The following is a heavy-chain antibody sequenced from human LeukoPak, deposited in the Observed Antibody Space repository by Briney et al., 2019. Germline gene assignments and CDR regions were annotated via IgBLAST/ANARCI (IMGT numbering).Heavy chain of an antibody. D-gene: IGHD6-13*01. CDR2: IYYSGST. CDR3: ARVVGSSSWSHWGYYYYMDV. V-gene: IGHV4-39*07. Sequence: SETLSLTCIVSGGSITSSSYYWGWIRQPPGKGLQWIGSIYYSGSTYYNPSLKSRVTISVDTSKNQFSLKLSSVTAADTAVYYCARVVGSSSWSHWGYYYYMDVWGKGTTVTVSS. CDR1: GGSITSSSYY. J-gene: IGHJ6*03.